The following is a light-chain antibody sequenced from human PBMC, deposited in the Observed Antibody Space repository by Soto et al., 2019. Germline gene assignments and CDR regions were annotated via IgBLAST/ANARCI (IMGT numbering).Light chain of an antibody. CDR2: DAS. Sequence: EIVLTQSPGTLSLSPGERATLSCRASQSVSSRSLAWYQQKPGQAPRLLISDASNRAADIPDRFSGSGSGTDFTLTINRLEPEDFAVYYCQQYYDWPITFGQGTRLE. CDR3: QQYYDWPIT. V-gene: IGKV3-20*01. J-gene: IGKJ5*01. CDR1: QSVSSRS.